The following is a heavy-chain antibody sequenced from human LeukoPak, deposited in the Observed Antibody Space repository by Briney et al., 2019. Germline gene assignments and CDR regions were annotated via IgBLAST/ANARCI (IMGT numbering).Heavy chain of an antibody. D-gene: IGHD3-22*01. J-gene: IGHJ4*02. CDR3: ARRGSDSTGHQGYFDY. Sequence: GGSLRLSCAASGFTFSSYWMHWVRQAPGKGLVWVSRIKSDGSTNYADSTKGRYTISRDNDKNTLSLQKNSLRAEGTGVYYCARRGSDSTGHQGYFDYWGQGTLVTVSA. CDR2: IKSDGST. CDR1: GFTFSSYW. V-gene: IGHV3-74*01.